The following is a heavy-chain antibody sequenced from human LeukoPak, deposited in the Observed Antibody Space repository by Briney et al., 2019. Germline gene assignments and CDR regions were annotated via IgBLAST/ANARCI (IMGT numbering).Heavy chain of an antibody. J-gene: IGHJ4*02. V-gene: IGHV4-34*01. Sequence: SETLSLTCAVYGGSFSGYYWSWIRQPPGKGLEWIGEINHSGSTNYNPSLKSRVTISVDTSKNQSSLKLSSVTAADTAVYYCASGRYYYDSSGSDYWGQGTLVTVSS. D-gene: IGHD3-22*01. CDR1: GGSFSGYY. CDR2: INHSGST. CDR3: ASGRYYYDSSGSDY.